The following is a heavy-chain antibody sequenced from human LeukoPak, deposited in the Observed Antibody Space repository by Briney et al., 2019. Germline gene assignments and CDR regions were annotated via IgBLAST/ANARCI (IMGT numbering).Heavy chain of an antibody. CDR1: GFTFSKYW. CDR3: LTIVETTFDAFDI. CDR2: INPDDKSA. V-gene: IGHV3-74*01. Sequence: GGSLRLSCAASGFTFSKYWLHWLRQAPGKGLVWVSRINPDDKSASYADSVKGRFTIARDDARKTLYLQMNSLRAEDTAVYYCLTIVETTFDAFDIWGQGTMVTVS. J-gene: IGHJ3*02. D-gene: IGHD2/OR15-2a*01.